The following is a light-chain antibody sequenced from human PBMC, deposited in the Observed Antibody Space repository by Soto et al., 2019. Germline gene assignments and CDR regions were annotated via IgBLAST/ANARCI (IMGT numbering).Light chain of an antibody. Sequence: QSALTQPASVSGSPGQSITISCTGTSSDIGSYNLVSWYQQHPGKAPKLMIYEVSKRPSGVSNRFSGSKSGKTVSLTISGLQAEDEADYYCCSYAGSSNVFGTGTKVTVL. CDR3: CSYAGSSNV. V-gene: IGLV2-23*02. J-gene: IGLJ1*01. CDR2: EVS. CDR1: SSDIGSYNL.